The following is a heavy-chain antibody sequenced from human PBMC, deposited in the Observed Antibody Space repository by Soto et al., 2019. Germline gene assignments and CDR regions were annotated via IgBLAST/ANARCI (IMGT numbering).Heavy chain of an antibody. CDR1: GGTFSSYA. Sequence: QVQLVQSVAEVKKPGSSVKVSCKASGGTFSSYAISWVRQAPGPGLEWMGGIIPICGTANYVQKFQGRVTITADESTSTAYMELSTLRSEDTAVYYCASSVAKYYYYGMDVWGQGTTVTVSS. V-gene: IGHV1-69*12. CDR2: IIPICGTA. J-gene: IGHJ6*02. CDR3: ASSVAKYYYYGMDV. D-gene: IGHD5-12*01.